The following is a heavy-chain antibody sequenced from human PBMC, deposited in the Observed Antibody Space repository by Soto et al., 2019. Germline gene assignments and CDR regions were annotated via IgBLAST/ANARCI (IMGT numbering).Heavy chain of an antibody. CDR3: AITYCRDNSCPRDFDF. Sequence: QVQVMQSGAEVKKPQSSVKVSCKPSGGTFNTYTVNWVRLAPGHGLEWMGRFIPILDMANYAQTFQDRVTITADRSTFTAYMELNSLTSDDTAVYYCAITYCRDNSCPRDFDFWGPGTRVTVSS. J-gene: IGHJ4*02. CDR1: GGTFNTYT. D-gene: IGHD2-21*01. V-gene: IGHV1-69*02. CDR2: FIPILDMA.